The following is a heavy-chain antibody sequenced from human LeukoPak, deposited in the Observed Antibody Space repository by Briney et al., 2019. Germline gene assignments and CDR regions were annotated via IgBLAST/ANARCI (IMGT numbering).Heavy chain of an antibody. CDR1: GGSFSGYY. Sequence: SETLSLTCAVYGGSFSGYYWSWIRQPPGKGLEWIGEINHSGSTNYNPSPKSRVTISVDTSKNQFSLKLSSVTAADTAVYYCARAYDSSGYSTIHYFDYWGQGTLVTVSS. CDR3: ARAYDSSGYSTIHYFDY. D-gene: IGHD3-22*01. J-gene: IGHJ4*02. V-gene: IGHV4-34*01. CDR2: INHSGST.